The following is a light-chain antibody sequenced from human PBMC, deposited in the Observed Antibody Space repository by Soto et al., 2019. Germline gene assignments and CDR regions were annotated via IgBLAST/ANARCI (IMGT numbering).Light chain of an antibody. Sequence: QSVLTQPPSASASLGASVTLTCTLSSGYSNYKVDWYQQRPGKGPRFVMLVGTGGIVGSKVAGIPDRFSVLGSGLNRYLTIKNIQEEDESDYHCGADHGSGSNFVVFGGGTKVTVL. CDR2: VGTGGIVG. CDR3: GADHGSGSNFVV. CDR1: SGYSNYK. J-gene: IGLJ2*01. V-gene: IGLV9-49*01.